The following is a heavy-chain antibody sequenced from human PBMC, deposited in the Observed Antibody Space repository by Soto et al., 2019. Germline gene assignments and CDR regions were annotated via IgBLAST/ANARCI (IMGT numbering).Heavy chain of an antibody. Sequence: VASVKVSCKASGYTFTSYDINWVRQATGQGLEWMGWMNPNSGNTGYAQKFQGRVTMTRNTSISTAYMELSSLRSEDTAVYYCARGRGSYYYYYGMDVWGQGTTVTVSS. CDR3: ARGRGSYYYYYGMDV. V-gene: IGHV1-8*01. CDR1: GYTFTSYD. J-gene: IGHJ6*02. CDR2: MNPNSGNT. D-gene: IGHD5-18*01.